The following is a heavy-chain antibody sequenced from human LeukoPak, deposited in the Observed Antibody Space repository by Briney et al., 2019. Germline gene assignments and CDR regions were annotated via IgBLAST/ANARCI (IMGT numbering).Heavy chain of an antibody. CDR2: INWNGGRT. D-gene: IGHD2-2*01. CDR3: ARGIGVVVVPAAVDY. V-gene: IGHV3-20*04. Sequence: GGSLRLSCAASGFTFADYGMSWVRQAPGKGLEWVSGINWNGGRTGYADSVKGRFTISRDNAKNSLYLQMNSLRAEDTALYYCARGIGVVVVPAAVDYWGQGTLVTVSS. CDR1: GFTFADYG. J-gene: IGHJ4*02.